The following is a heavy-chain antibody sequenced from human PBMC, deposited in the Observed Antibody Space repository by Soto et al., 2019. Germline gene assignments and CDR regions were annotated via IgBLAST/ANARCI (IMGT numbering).Heavy chain of an antibody. D-gene: IGHD4-17*01. CDR3: ASQHPGGDYVVDY. J-gene: IGHJ4*02. CDR1: GYSFTSYW. CDR2: IYPGDSDT. Sequence: GESLKISCKGSGYSFTSYWIGWVRQMPGKGLEWMGIIYPGDSDTRYSPSFQGQATISADKSISTAYLPWSSLKASDTAMYYCASQHPGGDYVVDYWGQGTLVTVSS. V-gene: IGHV5-51*01.